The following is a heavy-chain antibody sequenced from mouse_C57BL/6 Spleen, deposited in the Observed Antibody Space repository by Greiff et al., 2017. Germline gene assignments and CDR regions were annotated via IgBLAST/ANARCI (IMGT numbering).Heavy chain of an antibody. CDR1: GYTFTSYW. J-gene: IGHJ2*01. V-gene: IGHV1-64*01. D-gene: IGHD1-1*01. CDR2: IHPNSGST. Sequence: QVQLQQPGAELVKPGASVKLSCKASGYTFTSYWMHWVKQRPGQGLEWIGMIHPNSGSTNYNEKFKSKATLTVDKSSSTAYMQLSSLTSEDSAVYDCARSILRAYYFDYWGQGTTLTVSS. CDR3: ARSILRAYYFDY.